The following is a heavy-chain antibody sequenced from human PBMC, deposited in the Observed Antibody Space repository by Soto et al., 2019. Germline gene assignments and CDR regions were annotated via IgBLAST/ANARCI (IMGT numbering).Heavy chain of an antibody. D-gene: IGHD6-6*01. V-gene: IGHV3-53*02. CDR3: ASTRGSSYDY. J-gene: IGHJ4*02. CDR2: IYNGGGT. CDR1: GFTVSGNY. Sequence: EVQLVETGGGLTQPGGSLRLSCAASGFTVSGNYMSWVRQAPGKGLEWVSVIYNGGGTYYADSVKGRFTISRDNSKNTLYLQMNCLRAEDTAVYYCASTRGSSYDYWGQGTLVTVSS.